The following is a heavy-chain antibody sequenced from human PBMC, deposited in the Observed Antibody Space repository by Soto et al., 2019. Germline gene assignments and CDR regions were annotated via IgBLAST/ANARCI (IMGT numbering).Heavy chain of an antibody. J-gene: IGHJ4*02. CDR3: ARGRRLHLGELSRPFDY. D-gene: IGHD3-16*02. V-gene: IGHV4-34*01. Sequence: SETLSLTCAVYGGSFSGYYWSWIRQPPGKGLEWIGEINHSGSTNYNPSLKSRVTISVDTSKNQFSLKLSSVTAADTAVYYCARGRRLHLGELSRPFDYWGQGTLVTVSS. CDR1: GGSFSGYY. CDR2: INHSGST.